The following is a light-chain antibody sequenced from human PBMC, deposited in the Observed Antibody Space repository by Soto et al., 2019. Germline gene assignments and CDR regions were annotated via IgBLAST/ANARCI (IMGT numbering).Light chain of an antibody. CDR1: QGINKF. J-gene: IGKJ4*01. V-gene: IGKV1-16*01. Sequence: DIQMTQSPSSLSASVGDSVTITCRASQGINKFLAWFQQKPGTAPKSLISTASRLQSGAPSRFSGSGSGTHFTLTINNLQPEEFATYYCQQYESCPLTFGGGTKVDIK. CDR2: TAS. CDR3: QQYESCPLT.